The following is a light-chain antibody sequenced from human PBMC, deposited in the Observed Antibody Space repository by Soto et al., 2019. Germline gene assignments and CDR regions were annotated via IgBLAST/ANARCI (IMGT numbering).Light chain of an antibody. CDR3: HSYARSTLV. Sequence: QSALTQSASVSGSPGQSITISCTGTSSEFGTYSVVSWYQQHPGKAPKLLIYEGTKRPSGVSNRFSASESGNTASLTISGLQAEDEDVYYCHSYARSTLVFGGGTKLTVL. J-gene: IGLJ3*02. CDR1: SSEFGTYSV. CDR2: EGT. V-gene: IGLV2-23*01.